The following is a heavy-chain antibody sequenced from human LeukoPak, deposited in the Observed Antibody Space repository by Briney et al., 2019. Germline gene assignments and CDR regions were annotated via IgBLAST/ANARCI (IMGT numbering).Heavy chain of an antibody. D-gene: IGHD2-2*01. Sequence: ASVKVSCKVSGYTLTELSMHWVRQAPGKGLEWMGGFDPEDGETIYAQKFQGRVTITEDTSTDTAYMELSSLRSEDTAVYYCATASTTAAIGYYFDYWGQGTLVTVSS. V-gene: IGHV1-24*01. CDR1: GYTLTELS. CDR2: FDPEDGET. J-gene: IGHJ4*02. CDR3: ATASTTAAIGYYFDY.